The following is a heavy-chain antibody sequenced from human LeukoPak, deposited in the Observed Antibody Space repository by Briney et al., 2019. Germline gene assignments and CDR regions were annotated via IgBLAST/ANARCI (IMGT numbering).Heavy chain of an antibody. CDR2: IYTSGST. CDR3: ARGHGSGSYYLFDY. V-gene: IGHV4-38-2*02. Sequence: SETLSLTCTVSGYSISSGYYWGWIRQPPGKGLEWIGRIYTSGSTNYNPSLKSRVTISVDTSKNQFSLKLSSVTAADTAVYYCARGHGSGSYYLFDYWGQGTLVTVSS. CDR1: GYSISSGYY. J-gene: IGHJ4*02. D-gene: IGHD3-10*01.